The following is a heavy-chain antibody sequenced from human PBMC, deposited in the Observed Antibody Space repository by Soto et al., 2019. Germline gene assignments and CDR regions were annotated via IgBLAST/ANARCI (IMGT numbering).Heavy chain of an antibody. V-gene: IGHV3-23*01. Sequence: EVHLLESGGGLVQPGGSLRLSCAASGFTFSSYVMSWVRQAPGKGLEWVSAISGSGGSTYYADSVKGRFTISRDNSKNTLYLQMNSLRAEDTAVYYCAKGVSLGSYYYMDVWGKGTTVTVSS. CDR2: ISGSGGST. J-gene: IGHJ6*03. D-gene: IGHD3-16*01. CDR1: GFTFSSYV. CDR3: AKGVSLGSYYYMDV.